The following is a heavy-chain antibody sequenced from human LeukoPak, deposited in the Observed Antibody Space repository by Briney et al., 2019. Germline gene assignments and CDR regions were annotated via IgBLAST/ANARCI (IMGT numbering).Heavy chain of an antibody. CDR2: INPNSGGT. J-gene: IGHJ4*02. Sequence: ASVKVSCKAFGYTFTRYGVSWVRQAPGQGLEWMGWINPNSGGTNYAQKFQGRVTMTRDTSISTAYMELSRLRSDDTAVYYCARVGDYGDSRWDYFDYWGQGTLVTVSS. CDR1: GYTFTRYG. CDR3: ARVGDYGDSRWDYFDY. D-gene: IGHD4-17*01. V-gene: IGHV1-2*02.